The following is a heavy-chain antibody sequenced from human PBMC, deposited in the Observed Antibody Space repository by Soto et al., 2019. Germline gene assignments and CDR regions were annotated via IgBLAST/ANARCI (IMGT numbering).Heavy chain of an antibody. CDR1: GISLSTSGVG. CDR3: ARGLATLPVFAFDV. CDR2: IYWNDDK. Sequence: QITVKGSGPTLLKPTQTLTLTCSLSGISLSTSGVGLGWIRQTPGKALEWLALIYWNDDKHYSPSLKSRLIITQHTYKTQAVLTMTNMDPVDTATYYCARGLATLPVFAFDVWGQGTVVTVSS. V-gene: IGHV2-5*01. J-gene: IGHJ3*01. D-gene: IGHD6-6*01.